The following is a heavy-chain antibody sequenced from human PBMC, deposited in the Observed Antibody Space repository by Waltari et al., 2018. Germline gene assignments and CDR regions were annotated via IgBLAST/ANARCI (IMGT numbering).Heavy chain of an antibody. CDR1: GGTFSSYT. Sequence: QVQLVQSGAEVKKPGSSVKVSCKASGGTFSSYTISWVRQAPGQGLEWMGRIIPILGIANYAQKFQGRVTITADKSTSTAYMELSSLRSEDTAVYYCARVDWLPSRAVDYWGQGTLVTVSS. J-gene: IGHJ4*02. CDR2: IIPILGIA. V-gene: IGHV1-69*02. D-gene: IGHD3-9*01. CDR3: ARVDWLPSRAVDY.